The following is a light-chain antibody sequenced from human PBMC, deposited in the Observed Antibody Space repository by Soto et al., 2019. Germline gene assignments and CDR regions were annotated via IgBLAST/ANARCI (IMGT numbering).Light chain of an antibody. V-gene: IGKV3-20*01. CDR1: QSVSSSY. CDR2: GAS. J-gene: IGKJ1*01. Sequence: EIVLTQSPGTLSLSPGERATLSCRASQSVSSSYLAWYQQKPGQAPRLLIYGASSRATGIPDRFSGSGSGTTFTLTISSLVHAEDAVYYCHQYCGSPPWTFGQGTKVDIK. CDR3: HQYCGSPPWT.